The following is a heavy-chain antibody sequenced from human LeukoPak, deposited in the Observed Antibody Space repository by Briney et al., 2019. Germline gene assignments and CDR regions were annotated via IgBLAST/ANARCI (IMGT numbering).Heavy chain of an antibody. CDR1: GYSFTTYW. CDR3: ARRDYYGSGSYWGAFDY. D-gene: IGHD3-10*01. Sequence: GESLKISCKGSGYSFTTYWIGWVRQMPGKGLEWMGVVYPGDSDSDTKYSPSFQGQVTISADKSISTAYLQWSSLKASNTAIYYCARRDYYGSGSYWGAFDYRGQGTLVTVSS. V-gene: IGHV5-51*01. CDR2: VYPGDSDSDT. J-gene: IGHJ4*02.